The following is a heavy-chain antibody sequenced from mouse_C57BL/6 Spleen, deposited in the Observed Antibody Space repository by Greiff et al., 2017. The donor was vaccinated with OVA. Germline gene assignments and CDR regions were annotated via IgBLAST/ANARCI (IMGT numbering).Heavy chain of an antibody. CDR1: GYSITSGYY. D-gene: IGHD3-3*01. Sequence: EVQRVESGPGLVKPSQSLSLTCSVTGYSITSGYYWNWIRQFPGNKLEWMGYISYDGSNNYNPSLKNRISITRDTSKNQFFLKLNSVTTEDTATYYCARGGWVDYWGQGTTLTVSS. V-gene: IGHV3-6*01. CDR3: ARGGWVDY. CDR2: ISYDGSN. J-gene: IGHJ2*01.